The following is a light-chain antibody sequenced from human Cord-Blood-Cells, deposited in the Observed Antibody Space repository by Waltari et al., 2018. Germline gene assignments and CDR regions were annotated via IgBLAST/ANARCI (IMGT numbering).Light chain of an antibody. Sequence: QSALTQPASVSGSPGQSITISCTGTSSDFGGYNYVSWYQQHPGKAPKLMIYDVSKRPSGVSNRFSGSKSGNTASLTISGLQAEDEADYYCSSYTSSSTYVFGTGTKATVL. J-gene: IGLJ1*01. CDR3: SSYTSSSTYV. CDR1: SSDFGGYNY. CDR2: DVS. V-gene: IGLV2-14*01.